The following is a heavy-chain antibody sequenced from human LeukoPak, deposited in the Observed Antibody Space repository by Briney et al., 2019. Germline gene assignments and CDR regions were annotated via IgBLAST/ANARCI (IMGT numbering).Heavy chain of an antibody. D-gene: IGHD2-2*01. CDR3: ARFLGYCSSTSCSDGYYFDY. V-gene: IGHV3-7*01. Sequence: GGSLRLSCAASGFTFSSYWMSWVRQAPGKGLEWVANIKQDGSEKYYVDSVKGRFTISRDNAKNSLYPQMNSLRAEDTAVYYCARFLGYCSSTSCSDGYYFDYWGQGTLVTVSS. J-gene: IGHJ4*02. CDR2: IKQDGSEK. CDR1: GFTFSSYW.